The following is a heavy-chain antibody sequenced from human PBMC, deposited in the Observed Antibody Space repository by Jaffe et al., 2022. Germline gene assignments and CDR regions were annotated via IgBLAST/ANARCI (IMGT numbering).Heavy chain of an antibody. D-gene: IGHD1-7*01. CDR3: ARVGLELRFGYFDY. V-gene: IGHV3-21*01. CDR1: GFTFSSYS. CDR2: ISSSSSYI. Sequence: EVQLVESGGGLVKPGGSLRLSCAASGFTFSSYSMNWVRQAPGKGLEWVSSISSSSSYIYYADSVKGRFTISRDNAKNSLYLQMNSLRAEDTAVYYCARVGLELRFGYFDYWGQGTLVTVSS. J-gene: IGHJ4*02.